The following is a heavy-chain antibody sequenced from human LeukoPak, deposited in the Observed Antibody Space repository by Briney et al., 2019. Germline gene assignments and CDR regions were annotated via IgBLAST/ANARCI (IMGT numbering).Heavy chain of an antibody. Sequence: GGSLTLTCAASGCTFSNAWMTWVRQAPGKGLEWVGRIKSKTDGGTTDYAAPVKGRFTISRDDSKNTLYLQVNSLKTEDTAVYYCATDLLDYWGQGTLVTVSS. V-gene: IGHV3-15*01. CDR1: GCTFSNAW. CDR2: IKSKTDGGTT. J-gene: IGHJ4*02. CDR3: ATDLLDY.